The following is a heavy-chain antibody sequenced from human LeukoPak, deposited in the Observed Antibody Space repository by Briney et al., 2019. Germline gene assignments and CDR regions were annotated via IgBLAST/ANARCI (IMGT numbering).Heavy chain of an antibody. CDR2: IYYTGST. Sequence: SETLSLTCTVSGGSVSSSSSYWGWIRQPPGKGLEWIGDIYYTGSTNDNPSLQSRVAMSVDTSKNQFSLKLWSVTAADTAVYYCARRGPGSGWSFDYWGQGTLVAVSS. D-gene: IGHD6-19*01. CDR3: ARRGPGSGWSFDY. J-gene: IGHJ4*02. V-gene: IGHV4-39*01. CDR1: GGSVSSSSSY.